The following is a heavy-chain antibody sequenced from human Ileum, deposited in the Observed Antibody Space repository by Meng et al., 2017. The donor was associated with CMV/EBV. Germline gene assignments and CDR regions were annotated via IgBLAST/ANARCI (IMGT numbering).Heavy chain of an antibody. D-gene: IGHD6-19*01. CDR1: GDSISSNF. CDR3: AREESVGIAVTGTFDY. Sequence: VQLPESGSGLVKPSETLSLTCTVSGDSISSNFWSWIRQPAWKGLEWIGRIYSSGSTFYNPSLNSRVTMSVDTSKNQFSLSLASVTAADTAIYFCAREESVGIAVTGTFDYWGQGILVTVSS. J-gene: IGHJ4*02. CDR2: IYSSGST. V-gene: IGHV4-4*07.